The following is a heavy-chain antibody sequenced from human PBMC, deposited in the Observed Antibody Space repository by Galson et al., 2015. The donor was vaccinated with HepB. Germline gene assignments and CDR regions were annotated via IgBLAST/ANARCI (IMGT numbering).Heavy chain of an antibody. CDR3: ASDYDFWSGKGDY. V-gene: IGHV3-7*01. CDR1: GFTASSNY. Sequence: SLRLSCAASGFTASSNYMSWVRQAPGKGLEWVANIKQDGSEKYYVDSVKGRFTISRDNAKNSLYLQMNSLRAEDTAVYYCASDYDFWSGKGDYWGQGTLVTVSS. CDR2: IKQDGSEK. D-gene: IGHD3-3*01. J-gene: IGHJ4*02.